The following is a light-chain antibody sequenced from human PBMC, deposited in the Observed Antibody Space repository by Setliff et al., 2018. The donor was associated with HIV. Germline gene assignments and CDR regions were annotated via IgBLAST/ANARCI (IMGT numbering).Light chain of an antibody. Sequence: LAQPASVSGSPGQSITISSTGTSSDVGGYYYVSWYQQHPGKAPKLMIYDVNNRPSGVPDRFSGSKSGNTASLTVSGLQAEDVADYYCCSHAGFNSYVLGTGTKVTVL. CDR3: CSHAGFNSYV. V-gene: IGLV2-14*03. CDR1: SSDVGGYYY. CDR2: DVN. J-gene: IGLJ1*01.